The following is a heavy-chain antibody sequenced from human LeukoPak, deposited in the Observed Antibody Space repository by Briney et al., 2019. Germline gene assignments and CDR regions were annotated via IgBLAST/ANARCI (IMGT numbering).Heavy chain of an antibody. CDR1: GGSISSSNW. D-gene: IGHD6-13*01. Sequence: SGTLSLTCAVSGGSISSSNWWSWVRQPPGKGLEWIGEIYHSGSTNYNPSLKSRVTISIDKSKNQFSLNLNSVTAADTAVYYCASEQQLVQGSFDPWGQGTLVTVSS. V-gene: IGHV4-4*02. CDR3: ASEQQLVQGSFDP. CDR2: IYHSGST. J-gene: IGHJ5*02.